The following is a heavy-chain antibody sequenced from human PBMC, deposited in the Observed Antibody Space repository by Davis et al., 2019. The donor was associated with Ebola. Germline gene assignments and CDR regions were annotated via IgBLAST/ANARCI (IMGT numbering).Heavy chain of an antibody. CDR2: IYSDDDN. CDR3: ANRPESSSWHQWGDAFDI. D-gene: IGHD6-13*01. Sequence: SGPTLVKPTQTLTLTCTFSGFSLRTSGVAVGWIRQLPGKALEWPALIYSDDDNRYSPSLRSRLTITKDTSKNQVVLTMTNMDPVDTATYYCANRPESSSWHQWGDAFDIWGQGTMVTVSS. V-gene: IGHV2-5*02. CDR1: GFSLRTSGVA. J-gene: IGHJ3*02.